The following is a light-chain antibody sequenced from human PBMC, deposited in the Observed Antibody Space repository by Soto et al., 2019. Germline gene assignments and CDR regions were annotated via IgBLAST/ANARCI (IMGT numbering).Light chain of an antibody. CDR3: QQYGISPLT. J-gene: IGKJ4*01. CDR1: QSVCSSY. CDR2: GAF. V-gene: IGKV3-20*01. Sequence: ESVLTQSPGTLSLSPGERATLSCRASQSVCSSYLAWYQQKPGQAPRILIYGAFRRATGNPDRFSGSGSGTNFTLTIRRLEPENFAVYYCQQYGISPLTFGGGTKVEIK.